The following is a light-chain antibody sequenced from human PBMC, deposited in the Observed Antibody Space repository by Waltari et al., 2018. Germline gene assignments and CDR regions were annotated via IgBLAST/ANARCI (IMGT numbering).Light chain of an antibody. CDR2: DVT. V-gene: IGLV2-11*01. J-gene: IGLJ2*01. CDR1: SSDVGYYNY. Sequence: SALTQPRSVSGSPGQSVTISCTGTSSDVGYYNYVPWYQPRPGKAPRLILYDVTTRPSGVPDRFSGSKSGNTASLTISGLQAEDEADFYCCSYAGSYILVFGGGTKLTVL. CDR3: CSYAGSYILV.